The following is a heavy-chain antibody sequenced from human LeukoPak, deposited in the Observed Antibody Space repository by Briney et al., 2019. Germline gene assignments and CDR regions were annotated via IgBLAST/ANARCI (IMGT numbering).Heavy chain of an antibody. D-gene: IGHD3-10*01. CDR3: AKDYWPAGWFGAFDAFDI. V-gene: IGHV4-61*02. J-gene: IGHJ3*02. Sequence: SETLSLTCTVSGGSISSGSYYWSWIRQPAGKGLEWIGRIYTSGSTNYNPSLKSRATISVDTSKNQFSLELSSVTAADTAVYYCAKDYWPAGWFGAFDAFDIWGQGTMVTVSS. CDR2: IYTSGST. CDR1: GGSISSGSYY.